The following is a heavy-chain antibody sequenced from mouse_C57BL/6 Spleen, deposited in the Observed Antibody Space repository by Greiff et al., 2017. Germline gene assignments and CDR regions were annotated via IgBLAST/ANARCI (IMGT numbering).Heavy chain of an antibody. V-gene: IGHV2-2*01. J-gene: IGHJ3*01. CDR2: IWSGGST. CDR1: GFSLTSYG. Sequence: VQLQQSGPGLVQPSQSLSITCTVSGFSLTSYGVHWVRQSPGKGLEWLGVIWSGGSTDYNAAFISRLSISKDNSKSQVFFKMNSLQADDTSIYYWARGYFGYDSAWFAYWGQGTLVTVSA. CDR3: ARGYFGYDSAWFAY. D-gene: IGHD2-2*01.